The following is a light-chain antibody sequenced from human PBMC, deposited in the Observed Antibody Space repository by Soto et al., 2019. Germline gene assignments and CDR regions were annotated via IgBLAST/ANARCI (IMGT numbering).Light chain of an antibody. J-gene: IGLJ1*01. CDR1: SDDVGAYNS. CDR3: CSSAPECTYV. Sequence: QSALAQPASVSGSPGQSITISCTGTSDDVGAYNSVSWYQQLPHKAPQVILYKGTQRPSGVSSRFSGSTSGNAASLTISGLQADDEADYFCCSSAPECTYVFGAGTKVTVL. CDR2: KGT. V-gene: IGLV2-23*01.